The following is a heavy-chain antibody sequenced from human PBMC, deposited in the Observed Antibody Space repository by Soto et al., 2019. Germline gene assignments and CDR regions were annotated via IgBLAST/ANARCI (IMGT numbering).Heavy chain of an antibody. CDR1: GFSLSTSGMR. CDR2: IDWDDDK. D-gene: IGHD4-17*01. CDR3: ARTPDYHDAFDI. Sequence: SGPTLVNPTQTLTLTCTFSGFSLSTSGMRVSWIRQPPGKALEWLARIDWDDDKFYSTSLKTRLTISKDTSKNQVVLTMTNMDPVDTATYYCARTPDYHDAFDIWRQGTMVTVSS. J-gene: IGHJ3*02. V-gene: IGHV2-70*04.